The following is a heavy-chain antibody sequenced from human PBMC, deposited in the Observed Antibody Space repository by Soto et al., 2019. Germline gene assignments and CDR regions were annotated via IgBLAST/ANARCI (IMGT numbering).Heavy chain of an antibody. CDR1: GFTFSNYG. D-gene: IGHD3-3*01. CDR2: ISYDGGNK. V-gene: IGHV3-30*18. J-gene: IGHJ3*02. CDR3: AKEQQSTIFVVVIPSVDAFDI. Sequence: QVQLVESEGGVVQPGRSLRLSCAASGFTFSNYGMHWVRQAPGKGLEWVAFISYDGGNKYYADSVKGRFTISRDNSKNTLYLHMHSLRAAHTAVYYCAKEQQSTIFVVVIPSVDAFDIWGQGTMVTVSS.